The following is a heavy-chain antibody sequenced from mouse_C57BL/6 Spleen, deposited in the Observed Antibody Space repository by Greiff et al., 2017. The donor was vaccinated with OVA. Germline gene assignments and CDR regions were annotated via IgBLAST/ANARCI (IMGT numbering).Heavy chain of an antibody. CDR2: ISYSGST. CDR3: ARGNEYDASWFAY. D-gene: IGHD2-4*01. V-gene: IGHV3-1*01. J-gene: IGHJ3*01. Sequence: EVQLVESGPGMVKPSQSLSLTCTVTGYSITSGYDWHCIRHFPGNKLEWMGYISYSGSTNYNPSLKSRISITHDTSKNHFFLNLNSVTTEDTATYYCARGNEYDASWFAYWGQGTLVTVSA. CDR1: GYSITSGYD.